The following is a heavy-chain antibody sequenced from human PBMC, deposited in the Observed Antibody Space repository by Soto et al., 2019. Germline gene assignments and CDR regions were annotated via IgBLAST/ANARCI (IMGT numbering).Heavy chain of an antibody. Sequence: GGSLRLSCTASGFTFSSFEMNWVRQGPGRGLEWVSYTSSSGATIYYADSVKGRFTISRDNAKNSLYLQMNSLRVEDTAVYYCARVGVGSLDAFDIWGQGTMVTVSS. CDR3: ARVGVGSLDAFDI. CDR1: GFTFSSFE. V-gene: IGHV3-48*03. D-gene: IGHD1-26*01. CDR2: TSSSGATI. J-gene: IGHJ3*02.